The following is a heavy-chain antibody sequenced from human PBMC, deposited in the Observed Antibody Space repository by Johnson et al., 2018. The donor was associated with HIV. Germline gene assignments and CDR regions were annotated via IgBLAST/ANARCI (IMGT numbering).Heavy chain of an antibody. CDR3: AGVPSAAAGSRGGAFDI. Sequence: EVQLVESGGGVVRPGGSLRLSCAASGFTFDDYGMSWVRQAPGKGLEWVSGINWNGGSTGYADSVKGRFTISRDNSKNTLYLQMNSLRAEDTAVYYCAGVPSAAAGSRGGAFDIWGQGTMVTVSS. CDR2: INWNGGST. V-gene: IGHV3-20*04. J-gene: IGHJ3*02. D-gene: IGHD6-13*01. CDR1: GFTFDDYG.